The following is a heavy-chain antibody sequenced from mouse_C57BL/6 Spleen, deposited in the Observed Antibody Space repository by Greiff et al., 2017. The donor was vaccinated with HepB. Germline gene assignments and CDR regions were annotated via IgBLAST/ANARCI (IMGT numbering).Heavy chain of an antibody. V-gene: IGHV5-17*01. CDR2: ISSGSSTI. CDR3: ARRGTTVVARDAMDY. D-gene: IGHD1-1*01. Sequence: EVKLMESGGGLVKPGGSLKLSCAASGFTFSDYGMHWVRQAPEKGLEWVAYISSGSSTIYYADTVKGRFTISRENAKNTLFLQMTSLRSEDTAMYYCARRGTTVVARDAMDYWGQGTSVTVSS. CDR1: GFTFSDYG. J-gene: IGHJ4*01.